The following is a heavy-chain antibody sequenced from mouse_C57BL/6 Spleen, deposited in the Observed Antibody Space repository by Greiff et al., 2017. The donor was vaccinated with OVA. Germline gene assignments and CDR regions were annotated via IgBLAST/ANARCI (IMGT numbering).Heavy chain of an antibody. J-gene: IGHJ2*01. Sequence: VQLKQSGPELAKPGASVKISCKASGYSFTGYYMNWVKQSPEKSLEWIGEINPSTGGTTYNQKFKAKATLTVDKSSSTAYMQLKSLTSEDSAVYYCARSPPGYWGQGTTLTVSS. V-gene: IGHV1-42*01. D-gene: IGHD4-1*01. CDR1: GYSFTGYY. CDR3: ARSPPGY. CDR2: INPSTGGT.